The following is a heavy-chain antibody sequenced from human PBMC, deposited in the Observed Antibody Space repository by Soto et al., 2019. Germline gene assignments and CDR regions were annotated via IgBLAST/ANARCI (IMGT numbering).Heavy chain of an antibody. CDR3: ARERLTMVGGAPFY. CDR1: GYTSTNYA. V-gene: IGHV1-3*01. J-gene: IGHJ4*02. CDR2: INAGNGNT. Sequence: EASVKVSCKTSGYTSTNYARNWVRQAPGQRLEWMGRINAGNGNTKYSQKFQGRVTITRDTSASTSYMELSSLTSEDTAVYYCARERLTMVGGAPFYWGQGTLVTVSS. D-gene: IGHD3-10*01.